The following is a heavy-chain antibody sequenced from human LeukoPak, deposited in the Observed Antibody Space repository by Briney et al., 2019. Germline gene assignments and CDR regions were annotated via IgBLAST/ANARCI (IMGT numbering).Heavy chain of an antibody. D-gene: IGHD3-22*01. CDR3: TRLGSHYDSSGYYYDAFDI. V-gene: IGHV3-21*01. CDR2: ISSSSSYI. Sequence: GGSLRLSCAASGFTFSSYSMNWVRQAPGKGLEWVSSISSSSSYIYYADSVKGRFTISRDNAKNSLYLQMNSLRAEDTAVYYCTRLGSHYDSSGYYYDAFDIWGQGTMVTVSS. CDR1: GFTFSSYS. J-gene: IGHJ3*02.